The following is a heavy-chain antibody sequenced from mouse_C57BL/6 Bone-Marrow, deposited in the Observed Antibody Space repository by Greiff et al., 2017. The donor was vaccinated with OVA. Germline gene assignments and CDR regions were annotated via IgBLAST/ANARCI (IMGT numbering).Heavy chain of an antibody. V-gene: IGHV3-6*01. CDR2: ISYDGSN. Sequence: EVKLVESGPGLVKPSQSLSLTCSVTGYSITSGYYWNWIRQFPGNKLEWMGYISYDGSNNYNPSLKNRISITRDTSKNQFFLKLNSVTTEDTATYYCAREAYYSPWYFDVWGTGTTVTVSS. CDR1: GYSITSGYY. J-gene: IGHJ1*03. CDR3: AREAYYSPWYFDV. D-gene: IGHD2-12*01.